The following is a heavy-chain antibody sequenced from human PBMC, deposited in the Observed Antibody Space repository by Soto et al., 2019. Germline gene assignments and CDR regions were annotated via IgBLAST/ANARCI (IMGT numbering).Heavy chain of an antibody. J-gene: IGHJ6*02. Sequence: EVQLLESGGGLVQPGGSLRLSCAASGFTFSSYAMSWVRQAPGKGLEWVSAISGSGGSTYYADSVKCRFTISRDNSKNTLYLQMNSLSAEDTAVYYCAKDRGWTQYYYYYGMDVWGQGTTVTVSS. D-gene: IGHD3-10*01. CDR2: ISGSGGST. CDR1: GFTFSSYA. V-gene: IGHV3-23*01. CDR3: AKDRGWTQYYYYYGMDV.